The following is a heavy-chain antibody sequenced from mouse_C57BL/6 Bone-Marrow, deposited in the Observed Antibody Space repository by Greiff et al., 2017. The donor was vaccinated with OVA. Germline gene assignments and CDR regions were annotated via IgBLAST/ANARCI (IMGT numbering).Heavy chain of an antibody. CDR1: GYTFTSYW. V-gene: IGHV1-50*01. Sequence: QVQLQQPGAELVKPGASVKLSCKASGYTFTSYWMQWVKQRPGQGLEWIGEIDPSDSYTNYNQKFKGKATLTVDTSSSTAYMQLSSLTSEDSAVYYCARSLYGNYGAWFAYWGQGTLVTVSA. D-gene: IGHD2-1*01. CDR2: IDPSDSYT. J-gene: IGHJ3*01. CDR3: ARSLYGNYGAWFAY.